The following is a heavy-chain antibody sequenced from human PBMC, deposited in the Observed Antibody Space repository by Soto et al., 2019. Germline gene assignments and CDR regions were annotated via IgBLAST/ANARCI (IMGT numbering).Heavy chain of an antibody. CDR3: TTAREDTALSFDS. D-gene: IGHD5-18*01. CDR1: GFTFTDHG. J-gene: IGHJ4*02. Sequence: QVQLVESGGGVVQPGRSLRLSCAASGFTFTDHGMHWVRQVPDKGLEWVAVISHDGITKYYADSLKGRFTISRDNSNNTVFLQMNGLRAEDTAVYYCTTAREDTALSFDSWGQGTLVTASS. V-gene: IGHV3-30*03. CDR2: ISHDGITK.